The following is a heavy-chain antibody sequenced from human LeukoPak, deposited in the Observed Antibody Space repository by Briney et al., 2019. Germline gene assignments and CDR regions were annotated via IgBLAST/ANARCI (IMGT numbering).Heavy chain of an antibody. V-gene: IGHV4-39*07. CDR3: AREWTTWCAFDI. Sequence: SQSLSLTRTVSGGSISSRTYYWGCIRQPPGKGLEWIGSIYYTGSTYYNPSLKSRVTISVDTSKNQFSMKLSSVTAADAAVYYCAREWTTWCAFDIWGQGTMVTVSS. D-gene: IGHD2/OR15-2a*01. CDR2: IYYTGST. J-gene: IGHJ3*02. CDR1: GGSISSRTYY.